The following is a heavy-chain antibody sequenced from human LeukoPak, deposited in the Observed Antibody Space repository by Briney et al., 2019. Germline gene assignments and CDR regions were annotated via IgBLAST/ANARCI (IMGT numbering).Heavy chain of an antibody. D-gene: IGHD3/OR15-3a*01. V-gene: IGHV1-2*02. CDR1: GYTFTGYY. CDR2: INPNSGGT. CDR3: ARDLDWGSRGFDY. J-gene: IGHJ4*02. Sequence: DSVKVSCKASGYTFTGYYMHWVRQALGQGLEWMGWINPNSGGTNYAQKFQGRVTMTRDTSISTAYMELSRLRSDDTAVYYCARDLDWGSRGFDYWGQGTLVTVSS.